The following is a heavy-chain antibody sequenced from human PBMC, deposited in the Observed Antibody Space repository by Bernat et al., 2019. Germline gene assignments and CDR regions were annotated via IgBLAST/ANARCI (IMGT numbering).Heavy chain of an antibody. CDR1: GGSISSGGYY. Sequence: QVQLQESGPGLVKPSQTLSLTCTVSGGSISSGGYYWSWIRQHPGKGLEWIGYIYYSGSTYYNPSLKSRVTISVDTSKNQFSLKLSSVTAADTAVYYCARGYWVGDYYDSSGYLNPFDYWGQGTLVTVSS. CDR2: IYYSGST. V-gene: IGHV4-31*03. CDR3: ARGYWVGDYYDSSGYLNPFDY. D-gene: IGHD3-22*01. J-gene: IGHJ4*02.